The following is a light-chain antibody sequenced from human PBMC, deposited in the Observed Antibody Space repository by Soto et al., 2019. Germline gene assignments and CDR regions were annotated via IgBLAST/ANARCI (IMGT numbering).Light chain of an antibody. CDR2: DAS. Sequence: EVVLTQSPATLSVSPGDRATLSCRASQYIGSAVAWYHQRSGKAPRLLIFDASIRVPTTPARFSGSVSGTEFTLTISSLESEDFAVYFCQQYGDRSRTFGQGTKVDIK. CDR3: QQYGDRSRT. CDR1: QYIGSA. V-gene: IGKV3-15*01. J-gene: IGKJ1*01.